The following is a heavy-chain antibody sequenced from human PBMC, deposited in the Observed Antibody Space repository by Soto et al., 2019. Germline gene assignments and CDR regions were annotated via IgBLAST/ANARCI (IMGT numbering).Heavy chain of an antibody. D-gene: IGHD3-9*01. CDR2: VNPNSGNT. CDR3: ARGRRANFAP. Sequence: QVQLVQSGAEVKRPGASVRVSCKASGYSFNNYDIMWVRQAAGQGLEWMGWVNPNSGNTGYAQRFLGRGTMTRDTSIRTAYMELTSLTSEDTAVYYCARGRRANFAPWGQGTLVTVSS. CDR1: GYSFNNYD. J-gene: IGHJ5*02. V-gene: IGHV1-8*01.